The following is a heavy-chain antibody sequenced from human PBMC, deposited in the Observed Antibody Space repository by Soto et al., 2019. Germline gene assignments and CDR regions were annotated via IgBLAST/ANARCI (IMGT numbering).Heavy chain of an antibody. CDR3: ARVTFLIVGSVFSTPFDF. CDR1: GSSVSSGGFS. Sequence: SETLSLPCTVAGSSVSSGGFSWSWIRQPPGKGLEWTGSISYSGSTTYYPSLRSRVTISVNTSKNQFSLRLNSVTAADTAIYFCARVTFLIVGSVFSTPFDFWGQGTLVTDSS. CDR2: ISYSGST. V-gene: IGHV4-61*08. D-gene: IGHD1-26*01. J-gene: IGHJ4*02.